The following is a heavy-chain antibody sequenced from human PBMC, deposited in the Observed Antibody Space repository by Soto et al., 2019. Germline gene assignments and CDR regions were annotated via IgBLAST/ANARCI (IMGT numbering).Heavy chain of an antibody. CDR1: GGSVSSGGQY. CDR2: IYYSGDT. J-gene: IGHJ2*01. V-gene: IGHV4-31*03. CDR3: ARRHPRLYFCL. Sequence: QVQLQESGPGLVKPSQTLSLTCTVSGGSVSSGGQYWSWIRQHPGKGLEWIGNIYYSGDTYYNPSLRSRITISVDTSRNQFSLSLSSVTAADTAVYYCARRHPRLYFCLWGRGTLLTVSS. D-gene: IGHD4-17*01.